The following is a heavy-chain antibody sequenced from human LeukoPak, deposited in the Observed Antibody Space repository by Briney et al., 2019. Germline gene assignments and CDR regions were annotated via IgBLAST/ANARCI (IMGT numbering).Heavy chain of an antibody. V-gene: IGHV1-2*02. J-gene: IGHJ5*02. Sequence: VSVKVSCKASGYTFTGYYMHWVRQAPGQGLEWMGWVNPNSGGTNYAQKFQGRVTMTRDTSISTAYMELSRLRSDDTAVYYCARDYSNYNWFDPWGQGTLVTVSS. CDR3: ARDYSNYNWFDP. D-gene: IGHD4-11*01. CDR1: GYTFTGYY. CDR2: VNPNSGGT.